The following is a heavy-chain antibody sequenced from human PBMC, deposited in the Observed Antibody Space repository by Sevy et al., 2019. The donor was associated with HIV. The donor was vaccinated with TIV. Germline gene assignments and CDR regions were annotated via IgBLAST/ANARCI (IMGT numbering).Heavy chain of an antibody. V-gene: IGHV1-69*13. CDR2: IIPIFGTA. Sequence: ASVKVSCKASGGTFSSYAISWVRQAPGQGLEWMGGIIPIFGTANYAQKFQGRVTITADESTSTAYMELSSLRSEDTAVYYCAREFPGITGKMDVWGQGTTVTVSS. CDR1: GGTFSSYA. D-gene: IGHD1-20*01. CDR3: AREFPGITGKMDV. J-gene: IGHJ6*02.